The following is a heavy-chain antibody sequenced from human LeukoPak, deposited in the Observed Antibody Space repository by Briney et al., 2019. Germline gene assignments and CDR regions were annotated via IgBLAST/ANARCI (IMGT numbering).Heavy chain of an antibody. J-gene: IGHJ3*02. CDR2: ISAYNGNT. V-gene: IGHV1-18*01. D-gene: IGHD4-23*01. CDR3: ARPLAVARGAFDI. CDR1: GYTFTSYG. Sequence: ASVKVSCKASGYTFTSYGISWVRRAPGQGLEWMGWISAYNGNTNYAQKLQGRVTMAADTSTSTAYMELRSLRSDDTAVYYCARPLAVARGAFDIWGQGTMVTVSS.